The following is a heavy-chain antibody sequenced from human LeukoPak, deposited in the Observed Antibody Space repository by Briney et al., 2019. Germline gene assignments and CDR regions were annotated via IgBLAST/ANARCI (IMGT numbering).Heavy chain of an antibody. CDR3: AKVGIVGATHHAWRQGYYFDY. V-gene: IGHV3-9*01. CDR1: GFTFDDYA. J-gene: IGHJ4*02. D-gene: IGHD1-26*01. CDR2: ISWNSGNI. Sequence: GGSLRLSCAASGFTFDDYAMHWVRQVPGKGLEWVSGISWNSGNIIYADSVKGRFTVSRDNAKNSLYLQMNSLRPEDTALYYCAKVGIVGATHHAWRQGYYFDYRGQGALVTVSS.